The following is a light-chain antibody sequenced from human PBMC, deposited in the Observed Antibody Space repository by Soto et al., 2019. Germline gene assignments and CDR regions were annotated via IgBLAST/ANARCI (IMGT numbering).Light chain of an antibody. CDR2: GAS. Sequence: DIPMTQSPSSLSASVGDRVTLTCRASQAISHFLAWYQHRPGKVPQLLIYGASTLQSGVPSRFSGSGSGTAFALTISSLQPEDVATYYCLSYSKDVPGTFGQGTKVEIK. CDR3: LSYSKDVPGT. CDR1: QAISHF. J-gene: IGKJ1*01. V-gene: IGKV1-27*01.